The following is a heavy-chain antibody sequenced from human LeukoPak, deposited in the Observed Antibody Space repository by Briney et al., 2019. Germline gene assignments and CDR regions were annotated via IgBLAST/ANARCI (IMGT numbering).Heavy chain of an antibody. CDR3: ARGAARPRTIYSSSWYRKLGEYYFDY. D-gene: IGHD6-13*01. CDR2: INPSGGST. CDR1: GYTFTSYY. J-gene: IGHJ4*02. V-gene: IGHV1-46*01. Sequence: ASVKVSCKASGYTFTSYYMHWVRQAPGQGLEWMGIINPSGGSTSYAQKFQGRVTMTRDTSTSTVYMELNSLRAEDTAVYYCARGAARPRTIYSSSWYRKLGEYYFDYWGQGTLVTVSS.